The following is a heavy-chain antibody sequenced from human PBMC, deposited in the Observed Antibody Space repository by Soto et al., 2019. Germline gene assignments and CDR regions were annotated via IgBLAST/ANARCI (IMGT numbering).Heavy chain of an antibody. CDR3: ARDSRRRADSGTRPLYYFDY. J-gene: IGHJ4*02. V-gene: IGHV4-30-4*01. D-gene: IGHD1-26*01. Sequence: QVQLKESGPGLVKPSQTLSLTCSVSGGSIGSGDYYWSWVRQSPGKGLEGFGYIYYTGNTYYNPPLGSRVTFSVDTSQNQLSLRLSDVTVADTAVYYFARDSRRRADSGTRPLYYFDYWGQGTLVTVSS. CDR2: IYYTGNT. CDR1: GGSIGSGDYY.